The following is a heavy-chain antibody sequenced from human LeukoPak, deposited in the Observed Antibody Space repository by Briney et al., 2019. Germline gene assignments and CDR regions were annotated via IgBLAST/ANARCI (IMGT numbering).Heavy chain of an antibody. CDR1: GFTFGDYA. CDR3: TRTLSKVAGTTLDY. J-gene: IGHJ4*02. CDR2: IRSKAYGGTT. D-gene: IGHD6-19*01. V-gene: IGHV3-49*04. Sequence: GGSLRLSCTASGFTFGDYAMSWVRQAPGKGLEWVGFIRSKAYGGTTEYAASVKGRFTISRDDSKSIAYLQMNSLKTEDTAVYYCTRTLSKVAGTTLDYWGQGTLVTVSS.